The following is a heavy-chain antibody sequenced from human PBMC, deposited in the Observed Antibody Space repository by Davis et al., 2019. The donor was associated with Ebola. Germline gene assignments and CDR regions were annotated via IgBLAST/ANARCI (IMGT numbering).Heavy chain of an antibody. CDR1: GGSISSYY. CDR3: ARAQRSLLWFGELLYQTRAAAFDI. D-gene: IGHD3-10*01. J-gene: IGHJ3*02. V-gene: IGHV4-59*01. Sequence: SETLSLTCTVSGGSISSYYWNWIRQSPGKGLEWLGYIHYSGSSYNPSLKSRVTISVDTSKNQFSLKLSSVTAADTAVYYCARAQRSLLWFGELLYQTRAAAFDIWGQGTMVTVSS. CDR2: IHYSGSS.